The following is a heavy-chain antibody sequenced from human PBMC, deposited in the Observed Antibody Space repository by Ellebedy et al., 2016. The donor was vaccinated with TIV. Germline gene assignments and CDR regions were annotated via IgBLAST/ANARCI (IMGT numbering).Heavy chain of an antibody. CDR2: IYPGDSDT. V-gene: IGHV5-51*01. CDR3: ARHGTVAGFGAFDI. D-gene: IGHD6-19*01. CDR1: GYSFTSHW. Sequence: GESLKISCEGSGYSFTSHWIGWVRQMPGKGLEWMGIIYPGDSDTRYSPSFQGQVTISVDRSISTAYLQWSSLKASDTAMYYCARHGTVAGFGAFDIWGQGTMVTVS. J-gene: IGHJ3*02.